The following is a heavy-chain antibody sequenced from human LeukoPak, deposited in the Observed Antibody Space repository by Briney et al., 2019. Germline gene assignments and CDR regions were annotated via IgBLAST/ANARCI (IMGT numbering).Heavy chain of an antibody. V-gene: IGHV4-38-2*02. CDR2: IHHSGST. J-gene: IGHJ4*02. Sequence: PSETLSLTCIVSGYSISSGYYWGWIRQPPGKGLEWIGMIHHSGSTYYNPSLKSRVTISVDTSKNQFSLKLSSVTAADTAVYYCARGDIVVVVAATYFDYWGQGTLVTVSS. D-gene: IGHD2-15*01. CDR3: ARGDIVVVVAATYFDY. CDR1: GYSISSGYY.